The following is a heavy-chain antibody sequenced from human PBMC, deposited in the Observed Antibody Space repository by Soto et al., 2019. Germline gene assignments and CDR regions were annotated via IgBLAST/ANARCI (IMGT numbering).Heavy chain of an antibody. CDR1: GFTFSSYA. CDR3: AKYDGSGSYYNSYYYYGMDV. J-gene: IGHJ6*02. CDR2: ISGSGGST. Sequence: GGSLRLSCAASGFTFSSYAMSWVRQAPGKGLEWVSAISGSGGSTYYADSVKGRFTISRDNSKNTLYLQMNSLRAEDTAVYYCAKYDGSGSYYNSYYYYGMDVWGPGTTVTVSS. V-gene: IGHV3-23*01. D-gene: IGHD3-10*01.